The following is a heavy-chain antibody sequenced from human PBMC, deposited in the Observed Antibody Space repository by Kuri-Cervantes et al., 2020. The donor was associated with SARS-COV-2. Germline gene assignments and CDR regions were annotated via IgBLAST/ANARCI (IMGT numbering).Heavy chain of an antibody. Sequence: ASVKVSCKVSGYTLTELSMHWVRQATGQGLEWMGWMNPNSGNTGYAQKFQGRVTITRNTSISTAYMELNSLRAEDTAVYYCANDQHGIVVVVAAIDSWGQGTLVTVSS. CDR2: MNPNSGNT. CDR3: ANDQHGIVVVVAAIDS. J-gene: IGHJ4*02. V-gene: IGHV1-8*03. CDR1: GYTLTELS. D-gene: IGHD2-15*01.